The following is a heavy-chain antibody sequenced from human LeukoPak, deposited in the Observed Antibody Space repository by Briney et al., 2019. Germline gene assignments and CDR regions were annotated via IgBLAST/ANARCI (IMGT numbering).Heavy chain of an antibody. CDR3: GRLFDS. CDR2: INYSGTT. J-gene: IGHJ4*02. Sequence: PSETLSLTCTVSGGAIISDNFYWGWVRQPQGKGLEWVESINYSGTTYYNPSLRSRLSISVDTSRTQFFLRLNSVTAADTAVYYCGRLFDSWGQGILVTVSS. CDR1: GGAIISDNFY. V-gene: IGHV4-39*01.